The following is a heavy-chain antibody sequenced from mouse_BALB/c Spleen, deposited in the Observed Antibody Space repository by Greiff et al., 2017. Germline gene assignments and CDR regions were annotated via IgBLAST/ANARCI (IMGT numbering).Heavy chain of an antibody. V-gene: IGHV3-2*02. Sequence: EVKLMESGPGLVKPSQSLSLTCTVTGYSITSDYAWNWIRQFPGNKLEWMGYISYSGSTSYNPSLKSRISITRDTSKNQFFLQLNSVTTEDTATYYCAALWLRRGAWFAYWGQGTLVTVSA. J-gene: IGHJ3*01. CDR2: ISYSGST. CDR3: AALWLRRGAWFAY. D-gene: IGHD2-2*01. CDR1: GYSITSDYA.